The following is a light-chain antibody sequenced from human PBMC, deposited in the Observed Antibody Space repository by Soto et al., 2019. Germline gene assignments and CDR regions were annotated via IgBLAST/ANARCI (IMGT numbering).Light chain of an antibody. V-gene: IGLV2-23*01. J-gene: IGLJ1*01. CDR3: CSYAGSSTYV. Sequence: SVLAQPASVSGSPGQSITIPCTGSNSDVGNYNLVSWYQQHPGEAPKLMIYEGSKRPSGVSNRFSGSKSGNTASLTISGLQAEDEADYFCCSYAGSSTYVFGTGTKVTVL. CDR2: EGS. CDR1: NSDVGNYNL.